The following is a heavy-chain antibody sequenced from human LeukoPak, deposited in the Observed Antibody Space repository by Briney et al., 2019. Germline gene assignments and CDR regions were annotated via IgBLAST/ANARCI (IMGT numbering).Heavy chain of an antibody. CDR3: AKATCSGANCFSNSRDAFDV. V-gene: IGHV3-33*06. D-gene: IGHD2-15*01. Sequence: GGSLRLSCAASGIIFSDFGMHWVRQAPGKGLEWMGIIWYDGSNKYYADSVKGRFTISRDNSQNTMYLQMNSLRAEDSAVYYCAKATCSGANCFSNSRDAFDVWGQGTMVIVSS. CDR1: GIIFSDFG. J-gene: IGHJ3*01. CDR2: IWYDGSNK.